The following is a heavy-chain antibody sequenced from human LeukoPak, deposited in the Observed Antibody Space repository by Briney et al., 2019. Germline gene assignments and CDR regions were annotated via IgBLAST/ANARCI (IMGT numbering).Heavy chain of an antibody. Sequence: GGSLRLSCAASGFTFSSYAMHWARKAPAKGLEWVEVISYDGSNKYYADSVKGRFTISRDNSKNTLYLQMNSLRAEDTAVYYCARETYYYDSSGYQGGDASDIWGQGTMVTVSS. V-gene: IGHV3-30*04. D-gene: IGHD3-22*01. CDR1: GFTFSSYA. J-gene: IGHJ3*02. CDR2: ISYDGSNK. CDR3: ARETYYYDSSGYQGGDASDI.